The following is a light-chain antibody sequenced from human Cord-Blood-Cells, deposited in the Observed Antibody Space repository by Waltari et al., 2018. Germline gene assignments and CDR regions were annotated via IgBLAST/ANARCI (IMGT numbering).Light chain of an antibody. J-gene: IGLJ3*02. CDR2: EVS. Sequence: QSALTQPASVSGSPGPSITISCTGTSRHVGGYNYVSWYQQHPGKSPKLMIYEVSNRPSGVSNRFSGSKSGNTASLTIAGLQAEDEADYYCSSYTSSSTRVFGGGTKLTVL. CDR1: SRHVGGYNY. CDR3: SSYTSSSTRV. V-gene: IGLV2-14*01.